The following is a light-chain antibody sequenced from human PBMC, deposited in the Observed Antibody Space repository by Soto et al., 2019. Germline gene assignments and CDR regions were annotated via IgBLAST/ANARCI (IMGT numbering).Light chain of an antibody. CDR3: SSYTSSSSWV. CDR2: EVS. Sequence: QSALTQPASVSGSPGQSITISCTGTSSDVGGYNYVSWYQQHPGKAPKLMIYEVSNRPSGVSNRFSGSKSGNTASLTISGLPAEDEAEYYCSSYTSSSSWVFGGVPNLTVL. V-gene: IGLV2-14*01. J-gene: IGLJ3*02. CDR1: SSDVGGYNY.